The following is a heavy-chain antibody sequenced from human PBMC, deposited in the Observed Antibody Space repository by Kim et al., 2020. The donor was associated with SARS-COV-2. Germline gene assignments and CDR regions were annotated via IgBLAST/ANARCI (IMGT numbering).Heavy chain of an antibody. J-gene: IGHJ4*02. D-gene: IGHD6-13*01. Sequence: AGAVKGRFTISRGNSKNTLYLQMNNLRAEDTAVYYCAKDRGSIAVAGVDYWGQGTLVTVSS. V-gene: IGHV3-30*02. CDR3: AKDRGSIAVAGVDY.